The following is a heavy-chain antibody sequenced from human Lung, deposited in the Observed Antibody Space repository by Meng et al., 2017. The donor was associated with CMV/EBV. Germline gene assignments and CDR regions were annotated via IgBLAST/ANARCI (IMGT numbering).Heavy chain of an antibody. J-gene: IGHJ3*02. CDR3: AKADIVVVPAGAFDI. D-gene: IGHD2-2*01. V-gene: IGHV3-9*01. CDR1: GFTFDDYA. Sequence: SXKISXAASGFTFDDYAMHWVRQAPGKGLEWVSGISWNSGSIGYADSVKGRFTISRDNAKNSLYLQMNSLRAEDTALYYCAKADIVVVPAGAFDIWGQGTXVTVSS. CDR2: ISWNSGSI.